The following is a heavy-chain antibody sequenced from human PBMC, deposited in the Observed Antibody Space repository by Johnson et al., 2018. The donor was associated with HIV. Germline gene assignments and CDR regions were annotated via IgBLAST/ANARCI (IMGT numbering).Heavy chain of an antibody. CDR2: LTRITDGGTT. CDR1: RFTFTNAS. D-gene: IGHD2-15*01. CDR3: TKEWWSYAFDI. V-gene: IGHV3-15*01. Sequence: VQLVESGGVLVMPGGSLILSCASSRFTFTNASMSWFRPSPGKGLAWVGRLTRITDGGTTDYAAPVKGRFTISRDESKNTLYLQMNSLKTEDTAVYYCTKEWWSYAFDIWGKGTMVTVSS. J-gene: IGHJ3*02.